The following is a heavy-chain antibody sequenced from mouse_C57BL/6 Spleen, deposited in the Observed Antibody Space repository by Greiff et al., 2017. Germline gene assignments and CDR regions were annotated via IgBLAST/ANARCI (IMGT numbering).Heavy chain of an antibody. Sequence: QVQLQQPGAELVRPGSSVKLSCKASGYTFTSYWMDWVKQRPGQGLEWIGNIYPSDSETHYNQKFKDKATLTVDKSSSTAYMQLSSLTSEDSAVYYCARSGGARGFDVWGQGTTLTVSS. CDR2: IYPSDSET. CDR3: ARSGGARGFDV. J-gene: IGHJ2*01. V-gene: IGHV1-61*01. D-gene: IGHD3-1*01. CDR1: GYTFTSYW.